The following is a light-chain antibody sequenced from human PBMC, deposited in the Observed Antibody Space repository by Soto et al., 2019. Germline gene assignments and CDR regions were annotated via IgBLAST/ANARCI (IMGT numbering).Light chain of an antibody. CDR1: QSISSW. Sequence: DIQMTPSPSTLPTSLADRVTITCRASQSISSWLAWYQQKPGTAPKVLIYHASNLQSGVPSRFSGSGSETEFTLTISSLQSEDFAIYYCLQNNSYPRTFGQGTKVDIK. CDR2: HAS. CDR3: LQNNSYPRT. V-gene: IGKV1-5*01. J-gene: IGKJ1*01.